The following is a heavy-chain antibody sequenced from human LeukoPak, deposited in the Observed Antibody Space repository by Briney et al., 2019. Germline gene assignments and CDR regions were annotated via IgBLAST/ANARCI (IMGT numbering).Heavy chain of an antibody. CDR3: ARPYYYDSRIDP. Sequence: SQTLPLTCTVSGGSISSGDYYWSWIRQPPGKGLEWIAYMYYSGSTYYNPSLKSRVTMSADTSMNQLSLKLSSVTAADTAVYYCARPYYYDSRIDPWGQGILVTVSS. J-gene: IGHJ5*02. V-gene: IGHV4-30-4*01. D-gene: IGHD3-22*01. CDR2: MYYSGST. CDR1: GGSISSGDYY.